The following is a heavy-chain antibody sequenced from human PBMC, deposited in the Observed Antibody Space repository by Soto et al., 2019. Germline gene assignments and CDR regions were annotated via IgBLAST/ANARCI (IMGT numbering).Heavy chain of an antibody. CDR3: ARRWSSPLSDV. J-gene: IGHJ6*02. D-gene: IGHD2-15*01. Sequence: QLQLQESGPGLVKPSETLSLTCTVSGGSISSSNYYWGWIRQPPGKGLEWIGNIYYSGSTYYNPSLKSRATISVDTPKNQFSPKLSSVTAADTAVYYCARRWSSPLSDVWGQGTTVTVSS. V-gene: IGHV4-39*01. CDR1: GGSISSSNYY. CDR2: IYYSGST.